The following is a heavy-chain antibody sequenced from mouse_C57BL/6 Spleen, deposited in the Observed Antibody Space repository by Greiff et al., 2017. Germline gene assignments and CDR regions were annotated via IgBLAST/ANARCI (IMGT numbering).Heavy chain of an antibody. V-gene: IGHV1-50*01. CDR1: GYTFTSYW. CDR2: IDPSDSYT. D-gene: IGHD1-1*01. J-gene: IGHJ4*01. Sequence: QVQLQQPGAELVKPGASVKLSCKASGYTFTSYWMQWVKQRPGQGLEWIGEIDPSDSYTNYNQKFKGKATLTVDTSSSTAYMQLSSLTSEDSAVYYCARGNYYYGTRYAMDYWGQGTSVTVSS. CDR3: ARGNYYYGTRYAMDY.